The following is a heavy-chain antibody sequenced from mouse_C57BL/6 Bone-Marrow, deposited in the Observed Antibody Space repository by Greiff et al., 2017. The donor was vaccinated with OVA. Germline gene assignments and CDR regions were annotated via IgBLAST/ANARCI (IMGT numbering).Heavy chain of an antibody. V-gene: IGHV1-19*01. CDR3: ARSGVWLRRYYFDY. CDR1: GYTFTDYY. D-gene: IGHD2-2*01. CDR2: INPYNGGT. J-gene: IGHJ2*01. Sequence: EVKLMESGPVLVKPGASVKMSCKASGYTFTDYYMNWVKQSHGKSLEWIGVINPYNGGTSYNQKFKGKATLTVDKSSSTAYMELNSLTSEDSAVYYCARSGVWLRRYYFDYWGQGTTLTVSS.